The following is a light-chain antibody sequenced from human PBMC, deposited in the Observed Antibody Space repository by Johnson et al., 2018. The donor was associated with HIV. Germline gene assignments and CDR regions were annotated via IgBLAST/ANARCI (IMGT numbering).Light chain of an antibody. CDR2: ENN. Sequence: QSVLTQPPSVSAAPGQKVTISCSGSSSNIGNNYVSWYQQLPGTAPKLLIYENNKRPSGIPDRFSGSTSGTSATLGITGLQTGDEADYYCGTWDSSLSAGRVVGLGPKVTAL. J-gene: IGLJ1*01. V-gene: IGLV1-51*02. CDR3: GTWDSSLSAGRV. CDR1: SSNIGNNY.